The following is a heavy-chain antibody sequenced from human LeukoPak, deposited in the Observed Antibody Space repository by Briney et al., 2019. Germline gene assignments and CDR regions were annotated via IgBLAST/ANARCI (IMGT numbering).Heavy chain of an antibody. Sequence: GGSLRLSCAASGFTFSDYYMSWIRQAPGKGLEWVSYISSSGSTMYYADSVKGRFTISRDNAKNSLYLQMSSLRAEDTAVYYCARRRGSYSFDHWGQGTLVTVSS. J-gene: IGHJ4*02. V-gene: IGHV3-11*01. D-gene: IGHD1-26*01. CDR2: ISSSGSTM. CDR3: ARRRGSYSFDH. CDR1: GFTFSDYY.